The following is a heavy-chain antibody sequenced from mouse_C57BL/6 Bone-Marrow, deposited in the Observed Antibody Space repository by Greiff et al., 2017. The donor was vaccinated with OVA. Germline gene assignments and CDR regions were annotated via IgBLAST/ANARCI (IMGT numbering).Heavy chain of an antibody. Sequence: VQLQQSGPELVKPGASVKISCKASGYTFTDYYMNWVKQSHGKSLEWIGDINPNNGGTSYNQKFKGKATLTVDKSSSTAYMELRSLTSEDSAVYYCATYGSRRAWFAYWGQGTLVTVSA. V-gene: IGHV1-26*01. D-gene: IGHD1-1*01. CDR2: INPNNGGT. CDR1: GYTFTDYY. CDR3: ATYGSRRAWFAY. J-gene: IGHJ3*01.